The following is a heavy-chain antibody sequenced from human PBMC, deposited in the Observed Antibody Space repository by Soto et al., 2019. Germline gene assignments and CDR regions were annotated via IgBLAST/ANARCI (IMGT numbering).Heavy chain of an antibody. D-gene: IGHD2-21*02. CDR2: IRSKADSYAT. CDR1: GFTLSGSR. Sequence: EVLLVESGGGLVQPGGSLKLSCAASGFTLSGSRIHWVRQASGKGLEWVGRIRSKADSYATAYAASVKGRFTISRDDSKNTAYLQMNSLKTEDTAVYYCTSQYCGGDCSRVDPWGQGTLVTVSS. CDR3: TSQYCGGDCSRVDP. J-gene: IGHJ5*02. V-gene: IGHV3-73*02.